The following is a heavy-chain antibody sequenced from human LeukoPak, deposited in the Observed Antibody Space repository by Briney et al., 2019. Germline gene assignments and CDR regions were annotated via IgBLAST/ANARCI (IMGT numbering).Heavy chain of an antibody. CDR2: TYYRSKWYN. V-gene: IGHV6-1*01. CDR3: ARVERYSGYDYLFDY. J-gene: IGHJ4*02. Sequence: SQTLSLTCAISGDSVSSNSAAWNWIRQSPSRGLEWLGRTYYRSKWYNDYAVSVKSRITIKPDTSKNQFSLQLNSVTPEDTAVYCCARVERYSGYDYLFDYWGQGTLVTVSS. D-gene: IGHD5-12*01. CDR1: GDSVSSNSAA.